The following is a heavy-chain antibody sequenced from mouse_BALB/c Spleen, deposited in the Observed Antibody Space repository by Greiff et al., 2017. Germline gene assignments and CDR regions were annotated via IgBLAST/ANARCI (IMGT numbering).Heavy chain of an antibody. CDR2: FYPGSGNT. D-gene: IGHD5-1*01. CDR3: ARYLFYAMDY. J-gene: IGHJ4*01. Sequence: QVQLQQSGPELVKPGASVKISCKASGYTFTDYYINWVKQKPGQGLEWIGWFYPGSGNTKYNEKFKGKATLTVDTSSSTAYMQLSSLTSEDTAVYFCARYLFYAMDYWGQGTSVTVSS. V-gene: IGHV1-84*02. CDR1: GYTFTDYY.